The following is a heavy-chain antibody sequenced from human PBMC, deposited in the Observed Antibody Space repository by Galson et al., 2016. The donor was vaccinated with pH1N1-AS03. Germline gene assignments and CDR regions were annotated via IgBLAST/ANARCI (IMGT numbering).Heavy chain of an antibody. J-gene: IGHJ4*02. CDR2: IDWNSDTV. CDR1: GFTFDAYA. CDR3: ARSPGYCSAGSCSDQGYFDY. Sequence: SLRLSCAGSGFTFDAYAMHWVRQAPGKGLEWVSGIDWNSDTVDYTDSVKGRFTISRDNAKNSLYLQMNSLRAEDTALYYCARSPGYCSAGSCSDQGYFDYWGPGSLVTVSS. D-gene: IGHD2-15*01. V-gene: IGHV3-9*01.